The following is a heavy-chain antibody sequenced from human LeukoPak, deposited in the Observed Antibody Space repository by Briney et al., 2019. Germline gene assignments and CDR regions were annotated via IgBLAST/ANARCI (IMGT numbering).Heavy chain of an antibody. CDR1: GYTFTNYY. D-gene: IGHD2-15*01. V-gene: IGHV1-46*01. J-gene: IGHJ4*02. CDR3: AREADIAVAANYFVY. CDR2: INPSGGGT. Sequence: ASVKVSCKASGYTFTNYYIHWVRQAPGQGPEWMGIINPSGGGTTYAPKFQGRVTMTKDTSTSTVYMILNSLRSVDTALYYCAREADIAVAANYFVYWGQGTLVTVSS.